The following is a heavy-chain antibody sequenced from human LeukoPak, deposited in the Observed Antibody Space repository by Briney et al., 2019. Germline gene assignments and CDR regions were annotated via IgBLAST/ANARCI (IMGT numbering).Heavy chain of an antibody. J-gene: IGHJ4*02. CDR2: ISPSGGST. Sequence: GASVKVSCKASGYTFTSYGISWVRQAPGQGPEWMGVISPSGGSTTYAQKFQGRVTMTRDMSTSTVYMELSSLRSEDTAVYYCARAGYDFWSGYYVWGQGTLVTVSS. D-gene: IGHD3-3*01. CDR1: GYTFTSYG. CDR3: ARAGYDFWSGYYV. V-gene: IGHV1-46*01.